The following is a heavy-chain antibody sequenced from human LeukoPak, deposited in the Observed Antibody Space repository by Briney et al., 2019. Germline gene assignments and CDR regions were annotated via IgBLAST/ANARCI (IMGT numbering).Heavy chain of an antibody. CDR3: ARDIEDSGSYYRPGY. CDR2: IIPIFGTA. D-gene: IGHD1-26*01. CDR1: GGTFSSYA. J-gene: IGHJ4*02. Sequence: SVTVSCKASGGTFSSYAISWVRQAPGQGLEWMGGIIPIFGTANYAQKFQGRVTITADESTSTAYMELSSLRSEDTAVYYCARDIEDSGSYYRPGYWGQGTLVTVSS. V-gene: IGHV1-69*13.